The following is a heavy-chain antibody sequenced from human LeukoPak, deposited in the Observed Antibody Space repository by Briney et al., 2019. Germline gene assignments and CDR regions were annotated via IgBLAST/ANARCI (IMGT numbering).Heavy chain of an antibody. V-gene: IGHV4-39*01. D-gene: IGHD3-9*01. CDR1: GGSIDSSGSY. Sequence: SETLSLTCTVSGGSIDSSGSYWGWIRQPPGKGLEWIGCVYYGGDAYYNPSLKSRVTISADLSKNQFSLKLSSVTAADTAVYYCARADEQHYDITGWGQGTLVTVSS. CDR2: VYYGGDA. CDR3: ARADEQHYDITG. J-gene: IGHJ4*02.